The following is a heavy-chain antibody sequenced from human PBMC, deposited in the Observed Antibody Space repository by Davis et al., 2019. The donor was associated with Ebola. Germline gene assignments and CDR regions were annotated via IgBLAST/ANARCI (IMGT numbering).Heavy chain of an antibody. V-gene: IGHV4-34*01. Sequence: GSLRLSCAVYGGSFSGYYWSWIRQPPGKGLEWIGEINHSGSTNYNPSLKSRVTISVDKSKKQFSLKLSYVTAADTAVYYCASLYYDFWSGDYYYYYGMDVWGQGTTVTVSS. CDR3: ASLYYDFWSGDYYYYYGMDV. J-gene: IGHJ6*02. CDR2: INHSGST. CDR1: GGSFSGYY. D-gene: IGHD3-3*01.